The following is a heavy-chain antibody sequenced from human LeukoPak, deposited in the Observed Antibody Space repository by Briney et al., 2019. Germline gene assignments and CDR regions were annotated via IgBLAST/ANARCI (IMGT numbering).Heavy chain of an antibody. V-gene: IGHV3-23*01. J-gene: IGHJ4*02. Sequence: PGGSLRLSCAASGFTFSSYAMSWVRQAPGKGLEWVSAISGSGGSTYYADSVKGRFTISRDNSKNTLCLQMNSLRAEDTAVYYCATGYCSGGSCYSDWGQGTLVTVPS. CDR3: ATGYCSGGSCYSD. CDR1: GFTFSSYA. D-gene: IGHD2-15*01. CDR2: ISGSGGST.